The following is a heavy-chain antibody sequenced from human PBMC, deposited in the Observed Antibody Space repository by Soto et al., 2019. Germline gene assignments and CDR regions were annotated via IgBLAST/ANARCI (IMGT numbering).Heavy chain of an antibody. Sequence: QVQLVQSGAEVKKPGSSVKVSCKASGGTFSTYTITWVRQAPGQGLEWMGGIIPVFAAPSYAQKFQGRLTVTAEESTSPAYMELSRLISEDTAVYYCARWWVAGRCSRPAGHAFDILGQGTMITVSS. D-gene: IGHD2-15*01. CDR2: IIPVFAAP. V-gene: IGHV1-69*01. CDR3: ARWWVAGRCSRPAGHAFDI. CDR1: GGTFSTYT. J-gene: IGHJ3*02.